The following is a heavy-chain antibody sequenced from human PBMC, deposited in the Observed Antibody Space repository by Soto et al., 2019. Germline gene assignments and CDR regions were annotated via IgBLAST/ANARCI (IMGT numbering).Heavy chain of an antibody. CDR3: ERDPPRYFTSSPEGAGL. CDR2: INPKTGDT. J-gene: IGHJ4*02. Sequence: ASVKVSCKASGYTFTDSHIHFVRQASGQGLEWLGWINPKTGDTNYPQKFQGRITMTRDTSMSTAYMELTNLTSDDTAVYYCERDPPRYFTSSPEGAGLWGQGTLVTVSS. D-gene: IGHD2-21*01. V-gene: IGHV1-2*02. CDR1: GYTFTDSH.